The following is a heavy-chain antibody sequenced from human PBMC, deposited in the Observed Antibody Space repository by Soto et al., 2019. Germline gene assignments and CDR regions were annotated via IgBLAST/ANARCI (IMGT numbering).Heavy chain of an antibody. J-gene: IGHJ3*02. V-gene: IGHV3-30-3*01. CDR2: ISYNGSNK. CDR1: GFTFSSYA. D-gene: IGHD1-26*01. CDR3: ARESVGATISAAFDI. Sequence: PGGSLRLSCAASGFTFSSYAMHWVRQAPGKGLEWVAVISYNGSNKYYADSVKGRFTISRDNSKNTLYLQMNSLRAEDTAVYYCARESVGATISAAFDIWGQGTMVTVSS.